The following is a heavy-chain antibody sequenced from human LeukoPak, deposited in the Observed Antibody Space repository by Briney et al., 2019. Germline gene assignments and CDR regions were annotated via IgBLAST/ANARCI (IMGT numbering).Heavy chain of an antibody. CDR3: AKGATVVVVTTIQY. CDR2: VSGRGDST. D-gene: IGHD3-22*01. Sequence: PGGSLRLSCAASGFTFSSYAISWVRQAPGKGLEWVSAVSGRGDSTYYADSVKGRFTISRDNSKNTLYLQMNSLRAEDTAVYYCAKGATVVVVTTIQYWGQGTLVTVSS. V-gene: IGHV3-23*01. J-gene: IGHJ1*01. CDR1: GFTFSSYA.